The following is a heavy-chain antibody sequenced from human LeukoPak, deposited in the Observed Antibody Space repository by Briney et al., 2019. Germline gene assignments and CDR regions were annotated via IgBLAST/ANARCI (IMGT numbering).Heavy chain of an antibody. CDR1: GFTFRNYW. CDR3: ARDGGLNTNFHY. Sequence: PGGSLRLSCAASGFTFRNYWMGWVRQAPGKGLEWVANTKPDGSAEYYADSVRGRFTTSRDNANNFLYLQMNRLRAEDTAVYYCARDGGLNTNFHYWGQGTLVTVSS. J-gene: IGHJ4*02. D-gene: IGHD2-15*01. CDR2: TKPDGSAE. V-gene: IGHV3-7*01.